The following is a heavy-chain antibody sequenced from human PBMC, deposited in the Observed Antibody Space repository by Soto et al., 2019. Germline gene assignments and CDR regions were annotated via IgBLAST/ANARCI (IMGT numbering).Heavy chain of an antibody. CDR1: GGSVSSGSYY. V-gene: IGHV4-61*01. Sequence: SETLSLTCTVSGGSVSSGSYYWSWIRQPPGKGLEWIGYIYYSGSTNYNPSLKSRVTISVDTSKNQFSLKLSSVTAADTAVYYCAREGEHYGSGSYYNVWGQGTLVTV. CDR2: IYYSGST. J-gene: IGHJ4*02. D-gene: IGHD3-10*01. CDR3: AREGEHYGSGSYYNV.